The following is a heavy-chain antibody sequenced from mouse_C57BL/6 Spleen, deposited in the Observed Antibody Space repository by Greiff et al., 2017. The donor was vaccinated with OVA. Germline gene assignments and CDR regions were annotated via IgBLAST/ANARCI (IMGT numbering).Heavy chain of an antibody. CDR1: GYTFTSYW. J-gene: IGHJ1*03. Sequence: QVQLQQPGAELVKPGASVKLSCKASGYTFTSYWMHWVKQRPGQGLEWIGMIHPNSGSTNYNEKFKSKATLTVDKSSSTAYMQLSSLTSEDSAVDYCATYYGNYEGNFDVWGTGTTVTVSS. D-gene: IGHD2-10*01. CDR3: ATYYGNYEGNFDV. V-gene: IGHV1-64*01. CDR2: IHPNSGST.